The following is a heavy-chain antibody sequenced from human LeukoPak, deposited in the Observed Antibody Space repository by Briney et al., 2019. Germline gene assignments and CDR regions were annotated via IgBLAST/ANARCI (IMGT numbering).Heavy chain of an antibody. J-gene: IGHJ4*02. CDR2: ISGSGGST. V-gene: IGHV3-23*01. CDR3: AKGISYYGSGSPDY. D-gene: IGHD3-10*01. Sequence: GGSLRLSCAASGFTFSSYAMSWVRQAPGKGLEWVSAISGSGGSTYYADSVKGRFTISRDNSKNTLYLQTNSLRAEDTAVYYCAKGISYYGSGSPDYWGQGTLVTVSS. CDR1: GFTFSSYA.